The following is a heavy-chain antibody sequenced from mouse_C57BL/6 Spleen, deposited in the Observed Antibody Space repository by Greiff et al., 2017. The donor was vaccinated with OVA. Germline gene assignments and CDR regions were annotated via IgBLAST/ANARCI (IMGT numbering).Heavy chain of an antibody. V-gene: IGHV6-3*01. CDR1: GFTFSNYW. D-gene: IGHD1-2*01. CDR3: TADGRGFAY. J-gene: IGHJ3*01. CDR2: IRLKSDNYAT. Sequence: DVKLQESGGGLVQPGGSMKLSCVASGFTFSNYWMNWVRQSPEKGLEWVAQIRLKSDNYATHYAESVKGRFTISRDDSKSSVYLQMNNLRAEDTGIYYCTADGRGFAYWGQGTLVTVSA.